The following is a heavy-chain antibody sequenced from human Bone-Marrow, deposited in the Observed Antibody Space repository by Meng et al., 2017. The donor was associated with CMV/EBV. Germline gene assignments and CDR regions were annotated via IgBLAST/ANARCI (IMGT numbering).Heavy chain of an antibody. D-gene: IGHD2-15*01. CDR3: ARDTYCSGGSCYSEYFDY. Sequence: SNSAAWNWIRQSPSRGLKWLGRTYYRSKWYNDYAVSVKSRITISPDTSKNQFSLQLNSVTPEDTAVYYCARDTYCSGGSCYSEYFDYWGQGTLVTVSS. CDR1: SNSAA. V-gene: IGHV6-1*01. J-gene: IGHJ4*02. CDR2: TYYRSKWYN.